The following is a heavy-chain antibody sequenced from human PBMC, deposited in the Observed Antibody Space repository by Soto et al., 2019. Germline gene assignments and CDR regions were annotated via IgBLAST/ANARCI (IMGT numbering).Heavy chain of an antibody. CDR2: IYSGGST. D-gene: IGHD3-10*01. J-gene: IGHJ5*02. Sequence: GGSLRLSCAASGFTVSSNYMSWVRQAPGKGLEWVSVIYSGGSTYYADSVKGRFTISRDNSKNTLYLQMNSLRAEDTAVYYCARAYYYGSGSYLGWFDPWGQGTLVTVSS. CDR3: ARAYYYGSGSYLGWFDP. CDR1: GFTVSSNY. V-gene: IGHV3-53*01.